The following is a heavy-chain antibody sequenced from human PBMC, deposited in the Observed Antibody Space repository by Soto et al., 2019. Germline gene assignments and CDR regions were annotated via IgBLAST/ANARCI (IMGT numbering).Heavy chain of an antibody. Sequence: QVQLVQSGAEVKKPGSSVKVSCKAPGGTFSTYAFSWARQAPGQGLEWMGGIFPMFGTANYAQRFQDRVTITADESTNTVYMELSSLRSEDTAVYFCASGIQLWLRRINNGYSGWGQGTLVTVSS. CDR1: GGTFSTYA. CDR2: IFPMFGTA. J-gene: IGHJ4*02. V-gene: IGHV1-69*12. D-gene: IGHD5-18*01. CDR3: ASGIQLWLRRINNGYSG.